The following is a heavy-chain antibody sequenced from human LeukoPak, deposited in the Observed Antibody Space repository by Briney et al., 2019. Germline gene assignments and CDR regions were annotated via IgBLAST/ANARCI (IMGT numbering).Heavy chain of an antibody. J-gene: IGHJ4*02. Sequence: PGGSLRLSCAASGFIFINYAMSWVRQAPGKGLEWVSVISGSGGSTYYADSVKGRFTISRDRSKNTLYLQMNSLRAEDTAVYYCARDGYSFGHDFDYWGQGTLVTVSS. CDR2: ISGSGGST. CDR1: GFIFINYA. V-gene: IGHV3-23*01. CDR3: ARDGYSFGHDFDY. D-gene: IGHD5-18*01.